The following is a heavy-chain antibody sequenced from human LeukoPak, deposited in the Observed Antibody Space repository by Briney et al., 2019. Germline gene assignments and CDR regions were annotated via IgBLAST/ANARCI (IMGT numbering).Heavy chain of an antibody. J-gene: IGHJ4*02. Sequence: SETLSLTCTVSGDSISSSNYYWGWIRQPPGKGLEWIGSIYYSGSTYYNPSLKSRVTISVDTSKNQFSLKLSSVTAADTAVYYCATRDYYDSSGGYWGQGTLVTVSS. CDR3: ATRDYYDSSGGY. V-gene: IGHV4-39*07. CDR2: IYYSGST. D-gene: IGHD3-22*01. CDR1: GDSISSSNYY.